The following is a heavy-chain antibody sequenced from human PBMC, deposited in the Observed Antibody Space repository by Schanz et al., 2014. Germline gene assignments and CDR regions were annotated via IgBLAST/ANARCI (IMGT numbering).Heavy chain of an antibody. J-gene: IGHJ4*02. CDR1: GGSISSGGYT. V-gene: IGHV4-30-4*07. CDR2: IYYSGSP. Sequence: QVQLQESGPGLVKPSQTLSLTCAVSGGSISSGGYTWSWIRQPPGKGLEWIGYIYYSGSPYYNPSLKSRVSISVDTSKNQFSLKLSSVTAADTAVYYCAREWSSFDYWGQGTLVTVSS. CDR3: AREWSSFDY. D-gene: IGHD2-8*01.